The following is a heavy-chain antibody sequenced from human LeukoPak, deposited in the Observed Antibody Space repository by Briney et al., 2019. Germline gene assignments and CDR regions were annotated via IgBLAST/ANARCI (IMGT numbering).Heavy chain of an antibody. CDR1: GGTFSSYT. D-gene: IGHD2-2*01. CDR2: IIPILGIA. CDR3: ARGGYGSSSSCLTYFDY. Sequence: SVKVSCKASGGTFSSYTINWVRQAPGQGLEWMGRIIPILGIANYAQKFQGRFTITADNSTSTAYMEMSSLRSEDTAVYYCARGGYGSSSSCLTYFDYYVQGTLVTVSS. V-gene: IGHV1-69*02. J-gene: IGHJ4*02.